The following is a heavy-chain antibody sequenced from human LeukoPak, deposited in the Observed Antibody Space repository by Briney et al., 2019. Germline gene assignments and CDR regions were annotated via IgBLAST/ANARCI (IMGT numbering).Heavy chain of an antibody. Sequence: GGSLRLSCAASGFTFDDYAMHWVRQAPGKGLGWVSGISWNSGSIGYADSVKGRFTISRDNAKNSLYLQMNSLRAEDTALYYCAKGSYYDSSGYYYDYWGQGTLVTVSS. CDR3: AKGSYYDSSGYYYDY. J-gene: IGHJ4*02. V-gene: IGHV3-9*01. CDR2: ISWNSGSI. CDR1: GFTFDDYA. D-gene: IGHD3-22*01.